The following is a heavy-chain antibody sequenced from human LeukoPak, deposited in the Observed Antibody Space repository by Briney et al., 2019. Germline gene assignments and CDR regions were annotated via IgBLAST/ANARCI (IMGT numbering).Heavy chain of an antibody. CDR2: IYYSGST. D-gene: IGHD2-15*01. V-gene: IGHV4-39*07. J-gene: IGHJ5*02. Sequence: SETLSLTCTVSGGSISSRNYYWGWIRQPPEKGLEWIGNIYYSGSTYYNPSLKSRVTISVDTSKNQFSLKLSSVTAADTAVYYCARIPVGYCSGGSCYPSIRRRNWFDPWGQGTLVTVSS. CDR1: GGSISSRNYY. CDR3: ARIPVGYCSGGSCYPSIRRRNWFDP.